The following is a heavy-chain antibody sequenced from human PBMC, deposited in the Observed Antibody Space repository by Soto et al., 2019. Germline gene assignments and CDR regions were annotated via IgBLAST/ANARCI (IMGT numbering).Heavy chain of an antibody. V-gene: IGHV4-39*01. CDR1: GGSISSGNYY. CDR3: ARHRRELLGFTYGYDY. Sequence: QLQLQESGPGLVKPSETLSLTCTVSGGSISSGNYYWGWIRQPPGKGLEWIGTIYYSGSTYYNPSLKSRVTISVDTSKNHFDLKLSSVTAADTAVYYCARHRRELLGFTYGYDYWGQGTLVTVSS. J-gene: IGHJ4*02. D-gene: IGHD5-18*01. CDR2: IYYSGST.